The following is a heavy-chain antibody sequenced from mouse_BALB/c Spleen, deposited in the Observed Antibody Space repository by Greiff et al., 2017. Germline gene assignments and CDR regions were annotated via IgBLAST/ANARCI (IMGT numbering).Heavy chain of an antibody. CDR2: ISDGGSYT. CDR3: ARDRGYYYGSSYSYAMDY. J-gene: IGHJ4*01. Sequence: EVMLVESGGGLVKPGGSLKLSCAASGFTFSDYYMYWVRQTPEKRLEWVATISDGGSYTYYPDSVKGRFTISRDNAKNNLYLQMSSLKSEDTAMYYCARDRGYYYGSSYSYAMDYWGQGTSVTVSS. V-gene: IGHV5-4*02. D-gene: IGHD1-1*01. CDR1: GFTFSDYY.